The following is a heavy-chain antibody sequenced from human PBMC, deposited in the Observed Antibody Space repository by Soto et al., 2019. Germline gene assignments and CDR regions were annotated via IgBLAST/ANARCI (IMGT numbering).Heavy chain of an antibody. CDR2: ITSGGDT. CDR1: GFTFSNYA. V-gene: IGHV3-23*01. Sequence: EVQLLESGGGLVQPGGSLRLFCAASGFTFSNYAMTWVRQAPGKGLEWVSTITSGGDTYFGDTVKGRFSISRDISKSTLYLQMDSLRAEATAVYYCAKTDKFNSQSSGWANRFDSWGQGTLVTVSS. J-gene: IGHJ4*02. CDR3: AKTDKFNSQSSGWANRFDS. D-gene: IGHD6-19*01.